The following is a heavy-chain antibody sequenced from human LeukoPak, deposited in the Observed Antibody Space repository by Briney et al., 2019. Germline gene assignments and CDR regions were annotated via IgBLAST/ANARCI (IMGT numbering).Heavy chain of an antibody. CDR1: GGSISTNY. V-gene: IGHV4-4*07. CDR3: AGTTRYFDL. J-gene: IGHJ2*01. CDR2: IYTSGTT. D-gene: IGHD4-11*01. Sequence: PSETLSLTCTVSGGSISTNYWTWIRQPAGKGLEWIGRIYTSGTTNYNPSLKSRVTMSVDTSRNQFSLKLSSVTAADTAVYYCAGTTRYFDLWGRGTLVTVSS.